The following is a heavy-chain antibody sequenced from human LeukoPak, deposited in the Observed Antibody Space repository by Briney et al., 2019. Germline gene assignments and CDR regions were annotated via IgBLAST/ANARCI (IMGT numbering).Heavy chain of an antibody. V-gene: IGHV1-46*01. D-gene: IGHD2-15*01. J-gene: IGHJ4*02. CDR2: INPSGGST. CDR3: ARGRLQVRHFDY. CDR1: GYTFTTYS. Sequence: SVKISCKASGYTFTTYSVHWVRQPPVQGLEWMGIINPSGGSTSYAHKFQGRVTMTRATSTSTVYMEVSRLRSEDTAVYYCARGRLQVRHFDYWGQGNLVTVSS.